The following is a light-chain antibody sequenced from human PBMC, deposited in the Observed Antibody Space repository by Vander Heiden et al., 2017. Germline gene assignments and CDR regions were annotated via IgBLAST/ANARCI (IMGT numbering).Light chain of an antibody. Sequence: SYVLTQPPSVSVDPGPTASITCGGTNIGSKSLHWYQQKPGQAPVLVVYDDSDRHSGIPERFSGSNSGTTATLTISRVEAGDEADYYCQVWDSSSDLVVFGGGTKLTVL. CDR1: NIGSKS. CDR3: QVWDSSSDLVV. V-gene: IGLV3-21*02. J-gene: IGLJ2*01. CDR2: DDS.